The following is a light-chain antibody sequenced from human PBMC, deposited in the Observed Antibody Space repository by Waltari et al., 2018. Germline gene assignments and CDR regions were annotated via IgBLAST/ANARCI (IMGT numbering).Light chain of an antibody. CDR3: QQLTGYPFT. J-gene: IGKJ3*01. CDR1: QGISSY. CDR2: AAS. Sequence: DIQLTQSPSFLSASVGDRVTITCRASQGISSYLAWYQQKPRKAPKLLIYAASTLQSGVPSRFSGSGSGTEFTLTISSLQPEDFATYYCQQLTGYPFTFGPGTKVDFK. V-gene: IGKV1-9*01.